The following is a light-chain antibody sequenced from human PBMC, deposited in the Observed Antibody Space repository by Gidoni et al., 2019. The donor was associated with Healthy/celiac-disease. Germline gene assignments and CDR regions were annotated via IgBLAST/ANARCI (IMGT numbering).Light chain of an antibody. V-gene: IGLV3-1*01. CDR1: KVGDKY. CDR2: QDS. Sequence: SYELTQPPSVSVSPGQTASITCSGDKVGDKYACWYQQKPGQSPVLVNYQDSKRPSGIPERFSGSNSGNTATLTISGTQAMDEADYYCQAWDSSTDVVFGGGTKLTVL. J-gene: IGLJ2*01. CDR3: QAWDSSTDVV.